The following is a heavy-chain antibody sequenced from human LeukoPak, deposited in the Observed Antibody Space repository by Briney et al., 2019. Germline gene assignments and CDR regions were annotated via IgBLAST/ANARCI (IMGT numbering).Heavy chain of an antibody. D-gene: IGHD3-9*01. Sequence: GGSLRPSCAASGFTFSNFGVNWVRQAPGKGLEWVSYISSRSSTIYYADSVKGRCTISRVNAKNSLYLQMNSLRAEDTAVYYCARDEGNTGYYYWGQGTLVTVSS. CDR2: ISSRSSTI. J-gene: IGHJ4*02. V-gene: IGHV3-48*04. CDR3: ARDEGNTGYYY. CDR1: GFTFSNFG.